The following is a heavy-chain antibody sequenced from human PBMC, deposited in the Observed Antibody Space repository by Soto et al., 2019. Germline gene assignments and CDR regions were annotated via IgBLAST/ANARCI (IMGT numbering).Heavy chain of an antibody. V-gene: IGHV3-23*01. CDR3: AKDGPNDAFDI. CDR2: ISGSGGST. Sequence: RIRQTKGKELERVPAISGSGGSTYYAESVKGRFTMSRDNSKNTLYLQMNSLRAEDTAVYYCAKDGPNDAFDIWGQGTMVTVSS. J-gene: IGHJ3*02.